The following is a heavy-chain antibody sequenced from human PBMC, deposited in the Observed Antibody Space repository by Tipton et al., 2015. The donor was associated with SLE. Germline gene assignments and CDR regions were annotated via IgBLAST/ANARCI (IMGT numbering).Heavy chain of an antibody. CDR3: ARVVAAAGTAFDI. J-gene: IGHJ3*02. CDR1: GGSFSGYY. CDR2: INHRGST. Sequence: TLSLTCAVYGGSFSGYYWSWIRQPPGKGLEWIGEINHRGSTNDNPSLKSRVTISVDTSKNQFSLKLSSVTAADTAVYYCARVVAAAGTAFDIWGQGTMVTVSS. V-gene: IGHV4-34*01. D-gene: IGHD6-13*01.